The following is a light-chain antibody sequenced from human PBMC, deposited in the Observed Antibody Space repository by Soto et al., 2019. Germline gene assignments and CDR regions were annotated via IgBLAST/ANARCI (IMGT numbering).Light chain of an antibody. J-gene: IGKJ1*01. CDR1: QSFSSAN. CDR2: GAS. V-gene: IGKV3-20*01. CDR3: NKYGKSNQR. Sequence: GFRHSPCTLSFSNRERATLSCRASQSFSSANFAWYQQKPVEAPRLLIYGASSRATVIPYRFSGSRSGKVFTLTITILDPDDFEVYYCNKYGKSNQRFGQGNKVDIK.